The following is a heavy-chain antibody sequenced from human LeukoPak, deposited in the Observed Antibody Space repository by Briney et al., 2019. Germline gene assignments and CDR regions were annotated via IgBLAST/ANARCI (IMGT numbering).Heavy chain of an antibody. CDR3: ARHSMSAGSDWFDP. J-gene: IGHJ5*02. Sequence: SETLSLTCTVSGGSISSYYWSWIRQPPGKGLEWIGYIYYSGSTNYNPSLKSRVTISVDTSKNQFSLKLSSVTAADTAVYYCARHSMSAGSDWFDPWGQGTLVTASS. CDR2: IYYSGST. D-gene: IGHD6-25*01. CDR1: GGSISSYY. V-gene: IGHV4-59*08.